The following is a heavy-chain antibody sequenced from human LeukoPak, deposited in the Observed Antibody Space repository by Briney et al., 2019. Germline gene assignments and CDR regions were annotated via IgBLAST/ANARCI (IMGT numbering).Heavy chain of an antibody. V-gene: IGHV4-34*01. D-gene: IGHD1-26*01. J-gene: IGHJ2*01. Sequence: SETLSLTCAVYGGSFSGYYWSWIRQPPGKGLEWIGGINHSGSTNYNPSLKSRVTISVDTSKNQFSLKLSSVTAADTAVYYCARGQDRSYYEWYFDLWGRGTLVTVSS. CDR1: GGSFSGYY. CDR3: ARGQDRSYYEWYFDL. CDR2: INHSGST.